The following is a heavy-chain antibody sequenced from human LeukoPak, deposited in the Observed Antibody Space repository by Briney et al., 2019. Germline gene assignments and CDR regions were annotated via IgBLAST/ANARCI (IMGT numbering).Heavy chain of an antibody. D-gene: IGHD7-27*01. CDR2: IYYSGST. Sequence: SETLSLTCTVSGGSISSYYWSWIRQPPGKGLEWIGYIYYSGSTNYNPSLKSRVTISVDTSKNQFSLKLSSVTAADTAVYYCARYKKLGIRLYYFDYWGQGTLVTVSS. J-gene: IGHJ4*02. CDR3: ARYKKLGIRLYYFDY. CDR1: GGSISSYY. V-gene: IGHV4-59*01.